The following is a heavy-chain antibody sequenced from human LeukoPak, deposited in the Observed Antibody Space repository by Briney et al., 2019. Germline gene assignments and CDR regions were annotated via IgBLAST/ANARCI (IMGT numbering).Heavy chain of an antibody. D-gene: IGHD1-7*01. CDR2: IIPIFGTA. Sequence: SVKVSCKASRGTFSSHAISWVRQAPGQGLEWMGGIIPIFGTANYAQKFQGRVTITADESTSTAYMELSSLRSEDTAVYYCARAQLELRNYYYMDVWGKGTTVTVSS. J-gene: IGHJ6*03. CDR1: RGTFSSHA. CDR3: ARAQLELRNYYYMDV. V-gene: IGHV1-69*13.